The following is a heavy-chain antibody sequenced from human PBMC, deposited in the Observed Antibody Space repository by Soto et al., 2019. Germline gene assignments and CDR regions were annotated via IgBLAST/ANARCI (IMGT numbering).Heavy chain of an antibody. CDR1: GFTFSSYS. CDR2: ISSSSIHI. CDR3: XRDLAQYCCSTSCYQDY. V-gene: IGHV3-21*01. J-gene: IGHJ4*02. Sequence: GGSLRLSCAASGFTFSSYSMNWVRPAPGKGLEWVSSISSSSIHIYYADSVKGRFTISRDNAKNSLYLQMNSLRAEDTAVYYCXRDLAQYCCSTSCYQDYWGQGTLVTVSS. D-gene: IGHD2-2*01.